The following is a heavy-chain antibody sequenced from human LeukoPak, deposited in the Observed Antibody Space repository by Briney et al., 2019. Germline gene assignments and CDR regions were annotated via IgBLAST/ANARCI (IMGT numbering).Heavy chain of an antibody. D-gene: IGHD3-16*02. CDR2: IYYSGST. CDR1: GGSLSSSSYY. J-gene: IGHJ4*02. Sequence: SETLSLTCIVSGGSLSSSSYYWGWIRQPPGKGLEWIGSIYYSGSTYYNPSLKSRVTMSVDMSNNQFFLKLTSVTAADTAVYYCARGYMKFDHWGQGILVTVSS. V-gene: IGHV4-39*07. CDR3: ARGYMKFDH.